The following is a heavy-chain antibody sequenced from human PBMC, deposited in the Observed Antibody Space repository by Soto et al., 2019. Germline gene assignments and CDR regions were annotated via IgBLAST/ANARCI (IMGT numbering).Heavy chain of an antibody. J-gene: IGHJ6*02. CDR3: ARGDATKIIVTTYYGMDV. CDR2: IIPVFGTA. V-gene: IGHV1-69*12. D-gene: IGHD4-17*01. CDR1: GGTLSNYG. Sequence: QVQLVQSGAEVKKPGSSVKVSCKASGGTLSNYGVSWVRQAPGQGLEWLGGIIPVFGTANYAHKFQGRLTITADESTRPVYMDVSSLRSEDTAVYYCARGDATKIIVTTYYGMDVWGQGTTVTVSS.